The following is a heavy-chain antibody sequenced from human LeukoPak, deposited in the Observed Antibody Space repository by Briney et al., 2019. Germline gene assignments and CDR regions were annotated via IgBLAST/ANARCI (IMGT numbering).Heavy chain of an antibody. V-gene: IGHV4-59*11. CDR2: IYYSGST. D-gene: IGHD1-7*01. Sequence: SETLSFTCTVSGGSISSHYWSWIRQPPGKGLEWIGYIYYSGSTNYNPSLKSRVTISVDTSKNQFSLKLSSVTAADTAVYYCASLYNWNYSHYYYYYMDVWGKGTTVTVSS. CDR1: GGSISSHY. J-gene: IGHJ6*03. CDR3: ASLYNWNYSHYYYYYMDV.